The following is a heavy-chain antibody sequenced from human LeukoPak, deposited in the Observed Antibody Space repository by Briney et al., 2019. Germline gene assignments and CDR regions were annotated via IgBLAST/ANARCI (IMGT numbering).Heavy chain of an antibody. D-gene: IGHD3-9*01. Sequence: PGGSLRLSCAASGFTFSDYYMSWIRQAPGKGLEWVSYISSSGSTIYYADSVKGRFTISRDNAKNSLYLQMNSLRAEDTALYYCAKGRQQSLYDILTGYYDDYYYGMDVWGQGTTVTVSS. J-gene: IGHJ6*02. V-gene: IGHV3-11*01. CDR1: GFTFSDYY. CDR2: ISSSGSTI. CDR3: AKGRQQSLYDILTGYYDDYYYGMDV.